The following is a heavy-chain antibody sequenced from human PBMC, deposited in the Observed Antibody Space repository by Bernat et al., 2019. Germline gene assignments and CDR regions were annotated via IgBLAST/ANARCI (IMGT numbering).Heavy chain of an antibody. D-gene: IGHD6-13*01. CDR1: GGSISSSSYY. J-gene: IGHJ6*02. Sequence: QLQLQESGPGLVKPSETLSLTCTVSGGSISSSSYYWGWIRQPPGKGLEWIGSIYYSGSTYYNPSLKSRVTISVDTSKNQFHLKLSSVTASDTAVYYCARLPYSSSWYDYYYGMDVWGQGTTVTVSS. V-gene: IGHV4-39*01. CDR3: ARLPYSSSWYDYYYGMDV. CDR2: IYYSGST.